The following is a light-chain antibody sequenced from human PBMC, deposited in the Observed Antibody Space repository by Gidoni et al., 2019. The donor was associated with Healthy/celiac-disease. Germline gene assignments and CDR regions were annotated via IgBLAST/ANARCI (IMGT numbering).Light chain of an antibody. V-gene: IGLV2-14*03. Sequence: QSALTQPASVSGSPGQSITISCTGTSSDVGGYNYVSWYQQQPGKAHKLIIYDFSNRPSGVSNRFSGSKSGNTASLTISGLQAEDEADYYCSSYTSSSCEVFGGGTKLTVL. CDR1: SSDVGGYNY. CDR2: DFS. J-gene: IGLJ2*01. CDR3: SSYTSSSCEV.